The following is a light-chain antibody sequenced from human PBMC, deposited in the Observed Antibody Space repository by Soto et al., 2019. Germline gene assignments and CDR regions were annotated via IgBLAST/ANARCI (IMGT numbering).Light chain of an antibody. J-gene: IGKJ1*01. V-gene: IGKV3-20*01. CDR3: QQYGSSPWT. Sequence: EIVLTQSPGTLSLSPGERATLSCRASQRVSSSYVAWYQQKPGQAPRLLIYDASRRATGIPDRFSGSESGTDFPLTISGLEPEDFAVYYCQQYGSSPWTFGPGTKVEVK. CDR1: QRVSSSY. CDR2: DAS.